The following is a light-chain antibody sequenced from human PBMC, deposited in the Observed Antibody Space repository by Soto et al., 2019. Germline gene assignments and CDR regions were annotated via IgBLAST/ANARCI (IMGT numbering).Light chain of an antibody. CDR2: GAS. Sequence: EIVMTQSPATLSVSPGERATLSCRASQSVSSNLAWYQQKPGQAPRLLIYGASTRATGIPARFTGSGSGTEFTLTISSLNSEDFAVYYCQQFNNWPITLGQGTRMRLN. CDR3: QQFNNWPIT. V-gene: IGKV3-15*01. CDR1: QSVSSN. J-gene: IGKJ5*01.